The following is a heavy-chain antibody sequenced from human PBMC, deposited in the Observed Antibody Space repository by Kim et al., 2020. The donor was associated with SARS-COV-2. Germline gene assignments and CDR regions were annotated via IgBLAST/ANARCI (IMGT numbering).Heavy chain of an antibody. D-gene: IGHD2-2*02. V-gene: IGHV1-18*01. Sequence: NYEQKLQGRVTMTTDTSTSTAYMELRSLRSDDTAVYYCARDWEMAIPLDYWGQGTLVTVSS. CDR3: ARDWEMAIPLDY. J-gene: IGHJ4*02.